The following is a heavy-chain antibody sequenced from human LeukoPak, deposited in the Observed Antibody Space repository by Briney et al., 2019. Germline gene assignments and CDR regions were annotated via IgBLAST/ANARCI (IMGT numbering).Heavy chain of an antibody. CDR3: ARSRPGYYPRVGAFDY. V-gene: IGHV1-69*04. CDR1: GGTFSSYA. D-gene: IGHD1-26*01. J-gene: IGHJ4*02. Sequence: ASVKVSCKASGGTFSSYAISWVRQAPGQGLEWMGRIIPILGIANYAQKFQGRVTITADKSTSTAYMELSSLRSEDTAVYYCARSRPGYYPRVGAFDYWGQGTLVTVSS. CDR2: IIPILGIA.